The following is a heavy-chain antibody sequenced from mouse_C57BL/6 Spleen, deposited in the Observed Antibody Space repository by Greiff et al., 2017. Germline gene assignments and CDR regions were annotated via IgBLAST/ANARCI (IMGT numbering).Heavy chain of an antibody. J-gene: IGHJ4*01. CDR2: ICPGSGNT. Sequence: QVQLLQSGPELVKPGASVKISCKASGYSFTSYYIHWVKQRPGQGLEWIGWICPGSGNTKYNEKFKGKATLTADSSSSTSYMQLSSPTSEDSAVYYCARQPQLGRAMDYWGQGTSVTVSS. D-gene: IGHD4-1*02. V-gene: IGHV1-66*01. CDR3: ARQPQLGRAMDY. CDR1: GYSFTSYY.